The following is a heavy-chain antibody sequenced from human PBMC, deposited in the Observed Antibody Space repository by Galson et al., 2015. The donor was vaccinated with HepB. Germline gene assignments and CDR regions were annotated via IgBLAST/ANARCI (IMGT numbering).Heavy chain of an antibody. V-gene: IGHV4-59*01. D-gene: IGHD4-23*01. CDR1: GGSISSYY. CDR2: IYYSGST. Sequence: ETLSLTCTVSGGSISSYYWSWIRQPPGKGLEWIGYIYYSGSTNYNPSLKSRVTISVDTSKNQFSLKLSSVTAADTAVYYCARGEALRWRYYYYGMDVWGQGTTVTVSS. CDR3: ARGEALRWRYYYYGMDV. J-gene: IGHJ6*02.